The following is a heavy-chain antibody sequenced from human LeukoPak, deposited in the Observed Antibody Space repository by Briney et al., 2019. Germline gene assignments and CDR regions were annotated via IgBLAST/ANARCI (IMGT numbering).Heavy chain of an antibody. CDR2: ISSSSSYI. V-gene: IGHV3-21*01. J-gene: IGHJ5*02. Sequence: GGSLRLSCAASGFTFSSYSMNWVRQAPGKGLEWVSSISSSSSYIYYADSVKGRFTISRDNARNSLYLQMNSLRAEDTAVYYCARELHGSGWYRVNWFDPWGQGTLATVSS. CDR3: ARELHGSGWYRVNWFDP. D-gene: IGHD6-19*01. CDR1: GFTFSSYS.